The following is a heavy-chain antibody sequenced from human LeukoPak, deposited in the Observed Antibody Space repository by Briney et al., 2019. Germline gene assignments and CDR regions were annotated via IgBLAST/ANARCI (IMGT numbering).Heavy chain of an antibody. J-gene: IGHJ4*02. CDR2: ISYDGSNK. V-gene: IGHV3-30-3*01. CDR3: AKDEEVGATLYYFDY. Sequence: GGSLRLSCAASGFTFSINTMHWVRQAPGKGLEWVAVISYDGSNKYYADSVKGRFTISRDNSKNTLYLQMNSLRAEDTAVYYCAKDEEVGATLYYFDYRGQGTLVTVSS. CDR1: GFTFSINT. D-gene: IGHD1-26*01.